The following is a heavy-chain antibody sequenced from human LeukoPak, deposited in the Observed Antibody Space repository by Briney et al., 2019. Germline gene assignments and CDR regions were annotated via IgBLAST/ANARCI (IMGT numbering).Heavy chain of an antibody. V-gene: IGHV4-59*08. CDR1: GGSISGYY. D-gene: IGHD1-26*01. Sequence: NPSETLSLTCTVSGGSISGYYWSWIRQPPGKGLDWIGYIYYTGTTDQNPSLKSRVTISVDTSKNQLSLKLNTVTAADTAVYYCARRGDSGSYSFDYWGRGTLVTVSS. CDR3: ARRGDSGSYSFDY. J-gene: IGHJ4*02. CDR2: IYYTGTT.